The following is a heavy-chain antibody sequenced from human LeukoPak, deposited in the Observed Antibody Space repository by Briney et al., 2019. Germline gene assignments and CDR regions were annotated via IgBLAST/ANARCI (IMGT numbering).Heavy chain of an antibody. V-gene: IGHV3-48*03. CDR1: GFTFSSYE. CDR2: ISSSGSTI. D-gene: IGHD2-15*01. CDR3: ARADCSGGSCYSGCVDY. Sequence: GGSLRLSCAASGFTFSSYEMNWVRQAPGKGLEWGSYISSSGSTIYYADSVKGRFTISRDNAKNSLYLQMNSLRAEDTAVYYCARADCSGGSCYSGCVDYWGQGTLVTVSS. J-gene: IGHJ4*02.